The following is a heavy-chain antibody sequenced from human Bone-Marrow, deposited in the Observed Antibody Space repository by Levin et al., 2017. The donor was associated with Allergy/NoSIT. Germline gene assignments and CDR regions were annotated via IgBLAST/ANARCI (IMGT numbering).Heavy chain of an antibody. D-gene: IGHD3-10*01. CDR2: VGTSGDP. Sequence: GGSLRLSCTAFGFTFSSSAMTWVRQAPGKGLEWVSTVGTSGDPYYADSVKGRFTISRDNSKNAFFLQMNSLRAEDTALYYCAKNYGLGTGNRLFDYWGQGTLVTVSS. CDR3: AKNYGLGTGNRLFDY. CDR1: GFTFSSSA. J-gene: IGHJ4*02. V-gene: IGHV3-23*01.